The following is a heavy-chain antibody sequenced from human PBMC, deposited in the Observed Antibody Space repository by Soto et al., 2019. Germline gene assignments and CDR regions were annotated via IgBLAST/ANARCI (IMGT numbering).Heavy chain of an antibody. CDR1: GFTFRNSW. CDR2: ISNDATGT. J-gene: IGHJ5*01. D-gene: IGHD1-7*01. V-gene: IGHV3-74*03. Sequence: PGGSLRLSCAASGFTFRNSWMHWVRQAPGKGLVWVSRISNDATGTEYADSVKGRFTISRDNAKNTVYLQLNNLRVEDTAVCYCARDVSWRGELSWGQGTLVTVSS. CDR3: ARDVSWRGELS.